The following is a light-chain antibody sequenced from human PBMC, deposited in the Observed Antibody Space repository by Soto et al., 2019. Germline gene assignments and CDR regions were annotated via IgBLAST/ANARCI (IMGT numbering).Light chain of an antibody. V-gene: IGKV1-5*01. CDR3: QQYNSYSPT. Sequence: DIQMTQSPSTLSASVGDRVTITFRSSQSISSWLAWYQQKPGKAPKLLIYDASSLESGVPSRFSGSGSGTEFTLTISSLQHEDFATYYGQQYNSYSPTFGQGTKVDIK. J-gene: IGKJ1*01. CDR2: DAS. CDR1: QSISSW.